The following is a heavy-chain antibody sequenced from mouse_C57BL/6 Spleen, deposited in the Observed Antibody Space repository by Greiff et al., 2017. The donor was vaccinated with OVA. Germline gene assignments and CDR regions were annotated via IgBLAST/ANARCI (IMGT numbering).Heavy chain of an antibody. J-gene: IGHJ1*03. CDR1: GFTFSDYG. V-gene: IGHV5-17*01. Sequence: EVKLEESGGGLVKPGGSLKLSCAASGFTFSDYGMHWVRQAPEKGLEWVAYISSGSSTTYYADTLKGRVTITRDNAKNTLFLQMTSRRSEDTAMYYCARNYSNYGWDYDVWGTGTTVTV. CDR3: ARNYSNYGWDYDV. CDR2: ISSGSSTT. D-gene: IGHD2-5*01.